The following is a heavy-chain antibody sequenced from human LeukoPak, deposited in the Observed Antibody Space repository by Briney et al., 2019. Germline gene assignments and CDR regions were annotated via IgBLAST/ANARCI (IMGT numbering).Heavy chain of an antibody. J-gene: IGHJ6*02. CDR3: AKEIEGCSSTSCYGPDYNYYGMDV. CDR1: GFTFSSYG. Sequence: GGSLRLSCAASGFTFSSYGMHWVRQAPGKGLEWVAVISYDGSNKYYADSVKGRFTISRDNSKNTLYLQMNSLRAEDTAVYYCAKEIEGCSSTSCYGPDYNYYGMDVWGQGTTVTVSS. V-gene: IGHV3-30*18. D-gene: IGHD2-2*01. CDR2: ISYDGSNK.